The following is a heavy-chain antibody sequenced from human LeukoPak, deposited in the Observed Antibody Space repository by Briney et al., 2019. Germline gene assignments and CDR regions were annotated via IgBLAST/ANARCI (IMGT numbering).Heavy chain of an antibody. CDR1: GYGLTRFF. J-gene: IGHJ4*02. D-gene: IGHD3-3*01. V-gene: IGHV1-46*01. Sequence: ASVKISCKASGYGLTRFFLHWVRQAPGQGLEWMGRMNPKDGSPMYSQKFQGRLTMAWDRSTTTVYTTLSGLRSEDTGTYFCSAADSIFGVASPADWGPGTPVTVSS. CDR2: MNPKDGSP. CDR3: SAADSIFGVASPAD.